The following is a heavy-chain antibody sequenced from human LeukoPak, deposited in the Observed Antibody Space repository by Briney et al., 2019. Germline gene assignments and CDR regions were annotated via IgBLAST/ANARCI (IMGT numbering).Heavy chain of an antibody. V-gene: IGHV4-59*08. CDR3: ARLLDYDSSGDPDTFDI. D-gene: IGHD3-22*01. J-gene: IGHJ3*02. Sequence: PSETLSLTCSVSGDSISGDYWSWIRQSPGKGLEWIGYFHHTAGTRYNPSLQSRVTISIDTPRNHFSLKLSSLSAADTAVYFCARLLDYDSSGDPDTFDIWGQGTMVTVSS. CDR1: GDSISGDY. CDR2: FHHTAGT.